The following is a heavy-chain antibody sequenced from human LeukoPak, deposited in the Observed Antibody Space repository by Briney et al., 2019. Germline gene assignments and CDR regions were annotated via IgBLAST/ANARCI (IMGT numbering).Heavy chain of an antibody. Sequence: SVKVSCKASGGTFSSYAISWVRQAPGQGLEWMGRIIPILGIANYAQKFQGRVTITADKSTSTAYMELRSLRSDDTAVYYCARGRDGYNQDYWGQGTLVTVSS. CDR1: GGTFSSYA. J-gene: IGHJ4*02. CDR3: ARGRDGYNQDY. D-gene: IGHD5-12*01. V-gene: IGHV1-69*04. CDR2: IIPILGIA.